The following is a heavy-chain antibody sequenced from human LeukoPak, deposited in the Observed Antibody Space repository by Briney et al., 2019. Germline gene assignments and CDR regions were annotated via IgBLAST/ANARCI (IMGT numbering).Heavy chain of an antibody. V-gene: IGHV4-59*12. CDR2: SHYSGST. D-gene: IGHD2-2*01. CDR3: ARVHIPGGYCSSTSCPNWFDP. J-gene: IGHJ5*02. CDR1: GGFLSNYY. Sequence: PSETLSLTCTVSGGFLSNYYWSWIRQPPGKGLVWIGYSHYSGSTNYNPSLKSRVTMSVDTSKNQFSLKLSSVTAADTAVYYCARVHIPGGYCSSTSCPNWFDPWGQGTLVTVSS.